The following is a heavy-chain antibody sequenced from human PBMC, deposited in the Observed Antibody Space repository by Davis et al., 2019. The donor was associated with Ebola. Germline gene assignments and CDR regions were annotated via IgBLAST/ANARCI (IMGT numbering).Heavy chain of an antibody. CDR2: ISSSSSTI. Sequence: GESLKISCSVSGFMFSSYSLNWVRQAPGKGLEWVSYISSSSSTIYYADSVKGRFTISRDNAKNSLYLQMNRLRAEDPAVYYCARVDSYGEPDYWGQGTLVTVSS. D-gene: IGHD5-18*01. V-gene: IGHV3-48*01. J-gene: IGHJ4*02. CDR3: ARVDSYGEPDY. CDR1: GFMFSSYS.